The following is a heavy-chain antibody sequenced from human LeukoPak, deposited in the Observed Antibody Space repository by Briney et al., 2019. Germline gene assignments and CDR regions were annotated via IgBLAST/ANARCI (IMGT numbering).Heavy chain of an antibody. D-gene: IGHD3-22*01. CDR1: GFTFSDYY. V-gene: IGHV4-39*01. CDR2: IYYSGST. CDR3: ARRPLTMKTAFDI. Sequence: GSLRLSCAASGFTFSDYYMSWIRQAPGKGREWIGSIYYSGSTYYNPSLKSRVTISVDTSKNQFSLKLSSVTAADTAVYYCARRPLTMKTAFDIWGQGTMVTVSS. J-gene: IGHJ3*02.